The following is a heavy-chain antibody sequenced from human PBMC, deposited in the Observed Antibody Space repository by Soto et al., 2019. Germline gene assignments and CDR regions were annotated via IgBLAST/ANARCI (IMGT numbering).Heavy chain of an antibody. Sequence: QVQLVQSGAEVKEPGSSVKVSCKTSGGPFSMYAISWVRQAPGQGLEWLGGVVPLFGTPNYAQKFLDRVTITADESKSTVYMELSSLKSEDTAVYFCARGVDVMAIYEHWGQGSLVTVSS. J-gene: IGHJ1*01. CDR1: GGPFSMYA. V-gene: IGHV1-69*13. CDR2: VVPLFGTP. D-gene: IGHD5-12*01. CDR3: ARGVDVMAIYEH.